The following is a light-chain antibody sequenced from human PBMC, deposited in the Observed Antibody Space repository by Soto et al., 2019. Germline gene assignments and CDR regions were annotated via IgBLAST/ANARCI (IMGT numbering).Light chain of an antibody. V-gene: IGLV2-8*01. J-gene: IGLJ2*01. CDR2: EVS. CDR3: SSYAGSSRHLI. Sequence: QSVLTQPPSASGSPGQSVTISCTGTSSDVGADNYVSWYQQHPGKVPKLIIYEVSKRPSGVPDRFSGSKSGNTASLTVSGLQAEDEADYYCSSYAGSSRHLIFGAGTKVTVL. CDR1: SSDVGADNY.